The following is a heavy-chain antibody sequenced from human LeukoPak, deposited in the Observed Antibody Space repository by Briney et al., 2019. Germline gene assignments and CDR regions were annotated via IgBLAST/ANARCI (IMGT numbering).Heavy chain of an antibody. CDR2: ISYDGSNK. D-gene: IGHD6-19*01. J-gene: IGHJ4*02. CDR1: GCTFSRYA. Sequence: GRSLRLSCAASGCTFSRYAMHWVRQAPGKGLEWVALISYDGSNKYYADSVKGRFTISRDNSKNTLYLQMNSLRAEDTAVYYCARAGSSGWYSFDYWGQGTLVTVSP. CDR3: ARAGSSGWYSFDY. V-gene: IGHV3-30-3*01.